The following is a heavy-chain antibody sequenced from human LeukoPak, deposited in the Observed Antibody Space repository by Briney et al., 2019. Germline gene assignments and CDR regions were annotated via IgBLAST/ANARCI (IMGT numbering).Heavy chain of an antibody. D-gene: IGHD7-27*01. Sequence: ASVKVSCKAAGYTFTTHDINWVRQATGQGLEWLGWMSPNSGDTGYAQKFQGRVTMTSDSSISTAYMELSSLRSEDTAIYYCVRTPPNWGFDYWGQGTLVTVSS. CDR1: GYTFTTHD. J-gene: IGHJ4*02. CDR2: MSPNSGDT. V-gene: IGHV1-8*01. CDR3: VRTPPNWGFDY.